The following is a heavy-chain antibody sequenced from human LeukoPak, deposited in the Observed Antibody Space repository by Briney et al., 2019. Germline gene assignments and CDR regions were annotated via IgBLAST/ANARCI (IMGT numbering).Heavy chain of an antibody. Sequence: ASVKVSCKTSGYTFVNYAIAWVRQAPGQGLEWMGWITAYSGNTNYAQKLQERVTMTTDTSTSTAYMELRALRSDDTAGYFCARVNFDIMSGYYVPHVFDIWGQGTMVTVSS. CDR2: ITAYSGNT. V-gene: IGHV1-18*01. CDR1: GYTFVNYA. CDR3: ARVNFDIMSGYYVPHVFDI. J-gene: IGHJ3*02. D-gene: IGHD3-22*01.